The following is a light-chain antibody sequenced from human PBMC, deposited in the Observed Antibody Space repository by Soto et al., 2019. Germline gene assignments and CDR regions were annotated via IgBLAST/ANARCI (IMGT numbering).Light chain of an antibody. CDR3: SSFSSTSTIV. V-gene: IGLV2-14*01. CDR1: SSDVGGYNY. Sequence: QSVLTQPASVSGSPGQSITISCIGSSSDVGGYNYVSWYQHHPGRVPKPMIFEVSDRPSGVSSRFSGSKSGNTAYLTISGLQAEDEADYYFSSFSSTSTIVFGGGTQLTVL. CDR2: EVS. J-gene: IGLJ7*01.